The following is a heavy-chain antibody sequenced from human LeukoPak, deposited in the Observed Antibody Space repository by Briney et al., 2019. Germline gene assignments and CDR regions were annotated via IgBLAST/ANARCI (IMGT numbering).Heavy chain of an antibody. CDR3: AGSYCSGGSCYSSWYFDL. D-gene: IGHD2-15*01. V-gene: IGHV4-59*12. CDR2: IYYSGST. J-gene: IGHJ2*01. CDR1: GGSISSYH. Sequence: SETLSLTCTVSGGSISSYHWNWIRQPPGKGLEWIGYIYYSGSTNYNPSLKSRVTISVDTSKNQFSLKLSSVTAADTAVYYCAGSYCSGGSCYSSWYFDLWGRGTLVTVSS.